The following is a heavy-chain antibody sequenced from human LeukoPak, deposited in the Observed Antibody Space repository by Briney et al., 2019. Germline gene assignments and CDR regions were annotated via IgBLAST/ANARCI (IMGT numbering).Heavy chain of an antibody. Sequence: GGSLRLSCAASGFTFSSYAMHWVRQAPGKGLEWVAVISYDGSNKYYADSVKGRFTIPRDNSKNTLYLQMNSLRAEDTAVYYCAKVNVVVPAARGAFDIWGQGTMVTVSS. J-gene: IGHJ3*02. V-gene: IGHV3-30-3*01. CDR1: GFTFSSYA. D-gene: IGHD2-2*01. CDR2: ISYDGSNK. CDR3: AKVNVVVPAARGAFDI.